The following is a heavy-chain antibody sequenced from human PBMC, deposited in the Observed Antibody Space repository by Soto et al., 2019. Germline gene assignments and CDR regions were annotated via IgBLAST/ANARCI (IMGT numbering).Heavy chain of an antibody. D-gene: IGHD6-19*01. J-gene: IGHJ4*02. V-gene: IGHV3-23*01. Sequence: EVQLLESGGGLVQPGGSLRLSCAASGFTFSNYAMIWIRQVPGQGLEWVAGLYGNGGGIHYADSVKCRFTISRENSAYSVYLQMNNLRVEDTAVYYCAKDAVSCDGVWLAHVWGQGTVVTVSS. CDR2: LYGNGGGI. CDR3: AKDAVSCDGVWLAHV. CDR1: GFTFSNYA.